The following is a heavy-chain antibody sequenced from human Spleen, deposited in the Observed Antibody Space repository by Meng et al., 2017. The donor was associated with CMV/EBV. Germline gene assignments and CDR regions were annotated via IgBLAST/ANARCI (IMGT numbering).Heavy chain of an antibody. CDR3: ARSDGRIAPGHY. V-gene: IGHV4-34*01. Sequence: QVQLQQWGAGLLKPSETLSLTCAVYGGSFSGYYWSWIRQPPGKGLEWIGEINHSGSTNYNPSLKNRVTISVDTSKNQFSLKLSSVTAADTAVYYCARSDGRIAPGHYWGQGTLVTVSS. CDR2: INHSGST. CDR1: GGSFSGYY. J-gene: IGHJ4*02. D-gene: IGHD5-18*01.